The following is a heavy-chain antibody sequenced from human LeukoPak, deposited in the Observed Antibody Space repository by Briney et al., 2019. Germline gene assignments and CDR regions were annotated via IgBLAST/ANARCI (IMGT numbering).Heavy chain of an antibody. CDR3: AREGNYYFDS. J-gene: IGHJ4*02. V-gene: IGHV3-48*03. D-gene: IGHD1-1*01. Sequence: GGSLTLSCAASGYTFSNYEMHWVRQAQGKGLEWVSYISNSGSTIYYADSVKGRFTISRDNAKNSLYLQMNSLRAEATAVYYCAREGNYYFDSWGQGALVTVSS. CDR1: GYTFSNYE. CDR2: ISNSGSTI.